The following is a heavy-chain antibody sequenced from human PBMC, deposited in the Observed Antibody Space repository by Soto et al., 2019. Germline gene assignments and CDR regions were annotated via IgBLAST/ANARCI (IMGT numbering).Heavy chain of an antibody. CDR3: GRDNNFYASGSGVDY. CDR1: GFTFSSSS. Sequence: EVQLVESGGGLVEPGGSLRLSCAASGFTFSSSSMNWVRQAPGKGLEWVSSITGSSNYIHYTDSVKGRFTISRDNAKNSLFLQMNSLRAEDTAVYYCGRDNNFYASGSGVDYWGQGTLVTVSS. V-gene: IGHV3-21*01. D-gene: IGHD3-10*01. CDR2: ITGSSNYI. J-gene: IGHJ4*02.